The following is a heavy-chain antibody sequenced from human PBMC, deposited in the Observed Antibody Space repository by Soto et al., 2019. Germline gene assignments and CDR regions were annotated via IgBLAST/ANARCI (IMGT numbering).Heavy chain of an antibody. D-gene: IGHD3-10*01. J-gene: IGHJ4*02. V-gene: IGHV1-8*01. CDR1: GYTFTSYD. Sequence: QVQLVQSGAEVKKPGASVKVSCKASGYTFTSYDINWVRQATGQGLEWMGWMNPNSGNTGSAQKFQGRVTMTRNTSISTAHMALSSRRPEGTAVYYCAREKSSRGADYWGQGTLVTVS. CDR3: AREKSSRGADY. CDR2: MNPNSGNT.